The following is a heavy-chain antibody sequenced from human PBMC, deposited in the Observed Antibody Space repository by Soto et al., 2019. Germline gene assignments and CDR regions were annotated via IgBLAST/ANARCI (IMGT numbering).Heavy chain of an antibody. Sequence: QVQLVQSGAEVKKPGSSVTVSCKASGGTCGNSAIRWVRQAPGQGLEWMGVLIPIFPTPYYAQKFQGSVMITADESKSTDYMELTILRSEDKAVYSCARVKDRLHLGGNYYCAMDVWGQGPTVTV. J-gene: IGHJ6*02. CDR1: GGTCGNSA. CDR2: LIPIFPTP. CDR3: ARVKDRLHLGGNYYCAMDV. V-gene: IGHV1-69*12. D-gene: IGHD6-25*01.